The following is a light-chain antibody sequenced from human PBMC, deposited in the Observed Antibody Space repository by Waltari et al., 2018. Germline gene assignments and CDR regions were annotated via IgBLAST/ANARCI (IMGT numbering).Light chain of an antibody. V-gene: IGLV3-25*03. CDR1: ALQKQY. Sequence: SYELTQPPSVSVSPGQTARITCSGDALQKQYAYWYQQKPGQAPVLVIYKDSERPSGIPERFSGSSSGTTVTLTISGVQAEDEADYYCQSADSSGTTRVFGGGTKLTVL. J-gene: IGLJ3*02. CDR3: QSADSSGTTRV. CDR2: KDS.